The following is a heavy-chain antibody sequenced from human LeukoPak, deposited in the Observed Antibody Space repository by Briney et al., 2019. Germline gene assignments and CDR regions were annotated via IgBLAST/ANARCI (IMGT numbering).Heavy chain of an antibody. V-gene: IGHV3-23*01. CDR1: GLTFSSYG. CDR2: ITGSGGTT. J-gene: IGHJ4*02. Sequence: GGSLRLSCAASGLTFSSYGMSWVRQAPGKGPQWVSAITGSGGTTYYADSVKGRFTISRDNSKNTLYLQMNSLRAEDTAVYYCAKIQGYFDYWGQGNLVTVSS. CDR3: AKIQGYFDY.